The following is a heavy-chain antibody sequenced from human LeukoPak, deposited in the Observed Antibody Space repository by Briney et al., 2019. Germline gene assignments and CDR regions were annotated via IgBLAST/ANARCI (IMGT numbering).Heavy chain of an antibody. V-gene: IGHV3-11*06. CDR3: ARGHIASWYNVEN. Sequence: GGSLRFSCAASGFTFRDYYMSWIRQAPGKGLEWVAYISGSSTYTNYADSVKGRFTISRDNAKNSLYVVMNSLRAEDTAVYYCARGHIASWYNVENWGQGTLVTVSS. CDR2: ISGSSTYT. D-gene: IGHD6-13*01. J-gene: IGHJ4*02. CDR1: GFTFRDYY.